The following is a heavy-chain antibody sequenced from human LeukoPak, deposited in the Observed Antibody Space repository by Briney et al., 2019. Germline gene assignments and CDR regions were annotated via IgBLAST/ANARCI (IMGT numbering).Heavy chain of an antibody. J-gene: IGHJ4*02. Sequence: SETLSLTCTVSGGSISSYYWSRIRQPAGKGLEWIGRIYTSGSTNYNPSLKSRVTMSVDTSKNQFSLKLSSVTAADTAVYYCARADSDYDSSGYYSRWAYYFDYWGQGTLVTVSS. CDR3: ARADSDYDSSGYYSRWAYYFDY. CDR1: GGSISSYY. V-gene: IGHV4-4*07. D-gene: IGHD3-22*01. CDR2: IYTSGST.